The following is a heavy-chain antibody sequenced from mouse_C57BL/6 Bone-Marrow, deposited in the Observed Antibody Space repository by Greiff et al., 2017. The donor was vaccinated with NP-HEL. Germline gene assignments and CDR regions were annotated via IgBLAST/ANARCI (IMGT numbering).Heavy chain of an antibody. CDR3: ARAATVVAPYWYFDV. J-gene: IGHJ1*03. CDR2: IYPRSGNT. D-gene: IGHD1-1*01. V-gene: IGHV1-81*01. CDR1: GYTFTSYG. Sequence: QVQLQQSGAELARPGASVKLSCKASGYTFTSYGISWVKQRPGQGLEWIGEIYPRSGNTYYNEKFKGKATLTADKSSSTAYMELRSLTSEDSAVYFCARAATVVAPYWYFDVWGTGTTVTVSS.